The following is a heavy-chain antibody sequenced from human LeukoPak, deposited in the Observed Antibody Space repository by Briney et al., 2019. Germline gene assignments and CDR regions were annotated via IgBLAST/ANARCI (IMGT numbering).Heavy chain of an antibody. CDR1: GGTFSSYA. D-gene: IGHD4-17*01. CDR3: ARDPSYVD. V-gene: IGHV1-69*04. Sequence: ASVKVSCKASGGTFSSYAISWVRQAPGQGLEWMGRIIPILGIANYAQKFQGRVTITADKSTSTACMELSSLRSEDTAVYYCARDPSYVDRGQGTLVTVSS. CDR2: IIPILGIA. J-gene: IGHJ4*02.